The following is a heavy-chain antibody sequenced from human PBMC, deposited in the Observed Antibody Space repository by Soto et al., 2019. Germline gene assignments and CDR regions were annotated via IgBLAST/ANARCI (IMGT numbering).Heavy chain of an antibody. CDR2: EYSGST. CDR3: AKYTSGGGGRGY. D-gene: IGHD6-19*01. Sequence: QVQLQESGPGLVTPSETLSLTCTVSGASITRDHWNWIRQPPGKGLEWIGEYSGSTNYNPSLKSRFTISVDTSKTHFSLKLGSVTAAAAAVFFCAKYTSGGGGRGYWGQGTLVTVSS. V-gene: IGHV4-59*12. J-gene: IGHJ4*02. CDR1: GASITRDH.